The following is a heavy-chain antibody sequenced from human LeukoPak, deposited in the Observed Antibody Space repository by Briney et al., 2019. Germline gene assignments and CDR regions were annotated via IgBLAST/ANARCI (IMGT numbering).Heavy chain of an antibody. CDR2: ISGSGGST. CDR3: AQAKYGDYSLDAFNI. D-gene: IGHD4-17*01. Sequence: PGGSLRLSCAASGFTFSSYAMSWVRQAPGKGLEWVSAISGSGGSTYYADSVKGRFTISRDNSKNTLYLQMNSLRAEDTAVYYCAQAKYGDYSLDAFNIWAQGTMVTVTS. J-gene: IGHJ3*02. V-gene: IGHV3-23*01. CDR1: GFTFSSYA.